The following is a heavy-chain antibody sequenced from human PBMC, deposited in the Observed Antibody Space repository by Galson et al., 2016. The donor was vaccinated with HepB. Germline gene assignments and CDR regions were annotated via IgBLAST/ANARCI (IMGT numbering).Heavy chain of an antibody. V-gene: IGHV4-34*01. J-gene: IGHJ5*01. Sequence: SETLSLTCTVYSGSFSDYYWSWIRQPPGKGLEWIGEINHSGSAHYNPSLKSRVTISVDTPKKQISLNLYSVTAGDTAVYYCARGPLFPEHPNWFDPWGQGTLVTVSS. D-gene: IGHD2-21*01. CDR1: SGSFSDYY. CDR2: INHSGSA. CDR3: ARGPLFPEHPNWFDP.